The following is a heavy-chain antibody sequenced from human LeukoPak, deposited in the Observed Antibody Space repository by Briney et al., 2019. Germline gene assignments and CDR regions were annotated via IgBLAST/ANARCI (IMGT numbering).Heavy chain of an antibody. D-gene: IGHD6-13*01. CDR3: ARGQGAGYPKTYYYYMDV. V-gene: IGHV4-34*01. CDR2: INHSGST. J-gene: IGHJ6*03. Sequence: SETLSLTCAVYGGSLSGYYWSWIRHPPGKGLEWIGEINHSGSTNYNPSLKSRVTISVDTSKNQFSLKLSSVTAADTAVYYCARGQGAGYPKTYYYYMDVWGKGTTVTVSS. CDR1: GGSLSGYY.